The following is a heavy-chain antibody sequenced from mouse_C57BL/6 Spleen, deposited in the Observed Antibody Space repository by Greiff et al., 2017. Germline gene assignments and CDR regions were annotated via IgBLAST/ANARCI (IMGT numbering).Heavy chain of an antibody. J-gene: IGHJ2*01. CDR2: IHPNSGST. V-gene: IGHV1-64*01. Sequence: VQLQQPGAELVKPGASVKLSCKASGYTFTSYWMHWVKQRPGQGLEWIGMIHPNSGSTNYNEKFKSKATLTVDKSSSTAYMQLSSLTSEDSAVYYCARSLYDGYYVFDYWGQGTTLTVSS. CDR3: ARSLYDGYYVFDY. D-gene: IGHD2-3*01. CDR1: GYTFTSYW.